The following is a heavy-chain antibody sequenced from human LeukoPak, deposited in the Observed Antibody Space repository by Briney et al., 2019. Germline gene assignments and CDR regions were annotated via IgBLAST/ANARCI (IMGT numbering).Heavy chain of an antibody. V-gene: IGHV1-18*01. J-gene: IGHJ5*02. Sequence: ASAKVSCKASGYTFTSYGISWVRQAPGQGLEWMGWISAYNGNTNYAQKLQGRVTMTTDTSASTAYMELSSLRSEDTAVYYCAREAIIDGFDPWGQGTLVTVSS. D-gene: IGHD2/OR15-2a*01. CDR2: ISAYNGNT. CDR3: AREAIIDGFDP. CDR1: GYTFTSYG.